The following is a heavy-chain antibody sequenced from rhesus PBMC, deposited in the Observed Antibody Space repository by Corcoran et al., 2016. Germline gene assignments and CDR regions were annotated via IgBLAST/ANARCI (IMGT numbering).Heavy chain of an antibody. D-gene: IGHD6-43*01. CDR2: VYGRGAGA. Sequence: QVQLQESGPAVVKPSETLSLTCAVSGGSISSDNRWNWVRQSPGKGLEWICLVYGRGAGAEYKPSLKSRAAIAMDTAKNQFSLNVTSVTAADTAVYYCVRHFTSSHFDYWGRGVMVTVSS. CDR3: VRHFTSSHFDY. CDR1: GGSISSDNR. J-gene: IGHJ4*01. V-gene: IGHV4-93*02.